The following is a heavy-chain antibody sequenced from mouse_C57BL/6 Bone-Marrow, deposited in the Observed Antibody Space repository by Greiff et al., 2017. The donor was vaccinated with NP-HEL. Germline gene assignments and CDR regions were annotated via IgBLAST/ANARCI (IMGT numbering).Heavy chain of an antibody. CDR1: GFTFSSFG. CDR3: ARSYYGNLDY. V-gene: IGHV5-17*02. D-gene: IGHD2-10*01. J-gene: IGHJ2*01. CDR2: ISSGSSTI. Sequence: DVKLVESGGGLVQPGGSRKLSCAASGFTFSSFGMHWVRQAPEKGLEWVAYISSGSSTIYYADTVKGRFTISRDNPKNTLFLQMTSLRSEDTAMYYCARSYYGNLDYWGQGTTLTVSS.